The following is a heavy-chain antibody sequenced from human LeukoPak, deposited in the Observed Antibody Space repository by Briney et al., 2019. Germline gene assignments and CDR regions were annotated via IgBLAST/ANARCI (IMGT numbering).Heavy chain of an antibody. Sequence: GASVKVSCKASGGTFSNYAISWVRQAPGQGLEWMGAIIPIFGTANYAQKFQGRVTITADESTSTAYMGLSSLRSEDTAVYYCARILSSSWYEYFHHWGQGTLVTVSS. CDR1: GGTFSNYA. CDR3: ARILSSSWYEYFHH. J-gene: IGHJ1*01. V-gene: IGHV1-69*13. D-gene: IGHD6-19*01. CDR2: IIPIFGTA.